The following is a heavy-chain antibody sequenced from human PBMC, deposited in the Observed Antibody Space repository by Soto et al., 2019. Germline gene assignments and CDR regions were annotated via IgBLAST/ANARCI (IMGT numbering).Heavy chain of an antibody. V-gene: IGHV3-30-3*01. CDR3: ARDQGYSSGWDAFDI. J-gene: IGHJ3*02. Sequence: GGSLRLSCAASGFTFSSYAMHWVRQAPGKGLEWVAVISYDGSNKYYADSVKGRFTISRDNSKNTLYLQMNSLRAEDTAVYYCARDQGYSSGWDAFDIWGQGTRVTVSS. CDR1: GFTFSSYA. CDR2: ISYDGSNK. D-gene: IGHD6-19*01.